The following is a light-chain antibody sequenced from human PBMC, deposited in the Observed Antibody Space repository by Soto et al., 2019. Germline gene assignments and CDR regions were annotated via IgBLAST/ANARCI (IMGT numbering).Light chain of an antibody. CDR2: DAS. Sequence: IFLAQSSASHSLSPGAKDTPSPRASQSISNYLAWYQQKPGQAPRLLIYDASNRATGIPARFSGSGSGTDFTLTISSLEPEDFAVYYCQQRSNWPITFGQGTRLEIK. CDR1: QSISNY. CDR3: QQRSNWPIT. J-gene: IGKJ5*01. V-gene: IGKV3-11*01.